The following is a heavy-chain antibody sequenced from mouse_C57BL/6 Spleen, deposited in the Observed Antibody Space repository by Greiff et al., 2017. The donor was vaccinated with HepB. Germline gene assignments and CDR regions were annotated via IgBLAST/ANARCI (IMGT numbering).Heavy chain of an antibody. Sequence: QVQLQQPGAELVKPGASVKLSCKASGYTFTSYWMHWVKQRPGQGLEWIGMIHPNSGSTNYNEKFKSKATLTVDKSSSTAYMQLSSLTSEDSAVYYCAREGYYYGSSPHWGQGTLVTVSA. CDR3: AREGYYYGSSPH. J-gene: IGHJ3*01. D-gene: IGHD1-1*01. V-gene: IGHV1-64*01. CDR2: IHPNSGST. CDR1: GYTFTSYW.